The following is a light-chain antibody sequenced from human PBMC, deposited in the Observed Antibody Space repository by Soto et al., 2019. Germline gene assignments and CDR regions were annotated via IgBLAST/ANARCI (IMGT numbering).Light chain of an antibody. Sequence: EIVMTQSPATLSVSPGERATLSCRASQSVSSILAWYQQKPGQAPRLLIYCASTRATGIPARCSGSGSGTEFTLTIRRLQSEDFAVYSCQQYNNWPYTLGQGNKLEIK. CDR2: CAS. CDR3: QQYNNWPYT. V-gene: IGKV3-15*01. CDR1: QSVSSI. J-gene: IGKJ2*01.